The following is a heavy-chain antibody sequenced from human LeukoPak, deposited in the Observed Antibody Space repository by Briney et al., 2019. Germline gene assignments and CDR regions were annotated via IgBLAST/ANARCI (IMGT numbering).Heavy chain of an antibody. V-gene: IGHV3-23*01. J-gene: IGHJ4*02. CDR2: ISGSGGST. D-gene: IGHD2-21*02. CDR1: GFTFSDYY. Sequence: SGGSLRLSCVASGFTFSDYYMTWLRQAPGKGLGWVSAISGSGGSTYYADSVKGRFTISRDKSKNTLYLQMNSLRAEDTAVYYCAKDWGAYCGGDCYGFDYWGQGTLVTVSS. CDR3: AKDWGAYCGGDCYGFDY.